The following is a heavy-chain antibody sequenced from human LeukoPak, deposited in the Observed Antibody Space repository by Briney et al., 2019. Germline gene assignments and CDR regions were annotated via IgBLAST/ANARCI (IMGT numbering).Heavy chain of an antibody. J-gene: IGHJ4*02. V-gene: IGHV3-49*04. D-gene: IGHD1-26*01. Sequence: PGGSLRLSCTASGFTFGDYAMTWVRQAPGKGLEWVGFIASETYGGTAEYAASVKGRFTISRDDSKSIAYLQMNSLKTEDTAVYYCTSHRGVAHYWGQGTLVTVSS. CDR2: IASETYGGTA. CDR1: GFTFGDYA. CDR3: TSHRGVAHY.